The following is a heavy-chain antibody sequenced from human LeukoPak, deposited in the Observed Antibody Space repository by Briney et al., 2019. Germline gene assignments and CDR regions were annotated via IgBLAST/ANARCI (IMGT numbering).Heavy chain of an antibody. CDR1: GYTFTSYG. CDR2: ISAYNGNT. J-gene: IGHJ4*02. Sequence: ASVKVSCKASGYTFTSYGISWVRQAPGQGLEWMGWISAYNGNTNYAQKLQGRVTMTTDTSTSTAYMELRSLRSDDTAVYHCARPRAQEAYCSGGSCYHPIDYWGQGTLVTVSS. CDR3: ARPRAQEAYCSGGSCYHPIDY. V-gene: IGHV1-18*01. D-gene: IGHD2-15*01.